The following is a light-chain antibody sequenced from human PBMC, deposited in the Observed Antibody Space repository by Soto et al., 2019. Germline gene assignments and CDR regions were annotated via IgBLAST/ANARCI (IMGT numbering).Light chain of an antibody. CDR1: SSDVGAYNF. CDR2: DVN. CDR3: SSYTSRNTLYV. Sequence: QSALTQPAPVSGSLGQSITISCTGTSSDVGAYNFVSWYQQHPGKAPKLMIYDVNNRPSGVSNRFSGSKSANTASLTISGLQADDEADYYCSSYTSRNTLYVFGTGTKLTVL. V-gene: IGLV2-14*01. J-gene: IGLJ1*01.